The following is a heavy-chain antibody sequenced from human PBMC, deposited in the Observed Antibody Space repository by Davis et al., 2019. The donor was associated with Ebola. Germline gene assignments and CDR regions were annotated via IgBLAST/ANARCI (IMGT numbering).Heavy chain of an antibody. Sequence: PSETLSLTCTVSGGSISSSDWWTWVRQSPGKGLEWIGGIYHAGSTNYNPSLRSRVTISVDKSKNHFSLNLNSVTAADTAVYYCARDPIKTTGWSSWWFDPWGQGTLVTVSS. J-gene: IGHJ5*02. CDR3: ARDPIKTTGWSSWWFDP. V-gene: IGHV4-4*02. CDR2: IYHAGST. CDR1: GGSISSSDW. D-gene: IGHD6-19*01.